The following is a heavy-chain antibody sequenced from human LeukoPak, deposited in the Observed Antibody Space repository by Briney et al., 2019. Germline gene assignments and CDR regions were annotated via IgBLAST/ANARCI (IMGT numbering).Heavy chain of an antibody. CDR1: GFTLNCYW. J-gene: IGHJ6*03. D-gene: IGHD3-22*01. CDR3: ARGRDSSGYYSQAYYYYYMDV. CDR2: KKQEWKEK. Sequence: GALRLYCAGSGFTLNCYWMGWVRPAPREGLGWVANKKQEWKEKYYVDSVKGRFTISRDNAKNSLYLQMNSLRAEDTAVYYCARGRDSSGYYSQAYYYYYMDVWGKGTTVTVSS. V-gene: IGHV3-7*04.